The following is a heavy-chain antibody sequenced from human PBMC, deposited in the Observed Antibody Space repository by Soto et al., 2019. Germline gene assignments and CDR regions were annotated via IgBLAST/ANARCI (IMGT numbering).Heavy chain of an antibody. D-gene: IGHD6-19*01. CDR3: AGGPRGWGLDC. J-gene: IGHJ4*02. V-gene: IGHV3-13*01. Sequence: GSLRLSCAASGFTFSTYDMHWVRQVAGKGLEWVSAIGTAGDTHYSGSVKGRFTISRENAKSSLYLQMNSLRAEDTAVYSCAGGPRGWGLDCWGRETLVTVSS. CDR1: GFTFSTYD. CDR2: IGTAGDT.